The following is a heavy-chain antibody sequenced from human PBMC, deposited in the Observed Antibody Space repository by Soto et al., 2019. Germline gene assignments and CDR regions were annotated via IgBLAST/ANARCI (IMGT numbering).Heavy chain of an antibody. CDR3: ARGPPSGSFSLTPRY. CDR1: GYSFHNFG. J-gene: IGHJ4*02. Sequence: QVQLVQSGPEVKKPGASVKVSCKASGYSFHNFGIIWVRQAPGQGLEWMGWISGQIAKTNYAQKFQGKVTMTTDTSNSPAYMGPNTLTSDDTAMYYCARGPPSGSFSLTPRYWGQGTLVTVSS. D-gene: IGHD1-26*01. V-gene: IGHV1-18*04. CDR2: ISGQIAKT.